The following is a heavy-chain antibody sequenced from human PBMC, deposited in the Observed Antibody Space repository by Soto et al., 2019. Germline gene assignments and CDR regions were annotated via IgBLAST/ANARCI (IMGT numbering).Heavy chain of an antibody. CDR3: ARDHLYSSGCYAGFDP. CDR1: GYTFTSYG. Sequence: QVQLVQSGAEVKKPGASVKVSCKASGYTFTSYGISWVRQAPGQGLAWMGWISAYNGNTNDAQKLQGRVTMTTDTSTSTADMELRSLRSDDTAVYYCARDHLYSSGCYAGFDPWGQGTLVTVSS. J-gene: IGHJ5*02. D-gene: IGHD6-19*01. CDR2: ISAYNGNT. V-gene: IGHV1-18*01.